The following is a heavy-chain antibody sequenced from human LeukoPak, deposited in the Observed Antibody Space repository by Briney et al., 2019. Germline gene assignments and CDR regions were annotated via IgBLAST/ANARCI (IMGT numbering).Heavy chain of an antibody. CDR2: IYYSGST. D-gene: IGHD3-3*01. Sequence: PSETLSLTCAVYGGSFSDYYWSWIRQPPGKGLEWIGYIYYSGSTYYNPSLKSRVTISVDTSKNQFSLKLSSVTAADTAVYYCARDNYYDFWSGYSGYYYYGMDVWGQGTTVTVSS. J-gene: IGHJ6*02. CDR3: ARDNYYDFWSGYSGYYYYGMDV. V-gene: IGHV4-30-4*08. CDR1: GGSFSDYY.